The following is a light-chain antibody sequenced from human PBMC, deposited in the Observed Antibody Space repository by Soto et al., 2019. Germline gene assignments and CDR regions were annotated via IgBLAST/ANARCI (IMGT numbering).Light chain of an antibody. CDR2: EVS. CDR1: SSDVGCYNY. V-gene: IGLV2-14*01. Sequence: QSVLTHPASVSGSPGPSSTISCTGTSSDVGCYNYVSWYQQHPGKAPKLMIYEVSNRPSRVSNRFSGSKSGNTASLTISGLPAEDEADYYCSSYTRSSTSYVFGTGTKVTVL. J-gene: IGLJ1*01. CDR3: SSYTRSSTSYV.